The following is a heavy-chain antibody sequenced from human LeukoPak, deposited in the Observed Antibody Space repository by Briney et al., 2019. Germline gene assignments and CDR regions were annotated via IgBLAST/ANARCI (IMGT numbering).Heavy chain of an antibody. Sequence: SETLSLTCTVSGGSISSYYWSWIRQPPGKGLEWIGYIYYSGSTNYNPSLKSRVTISVDTSKNQFSLKLSSVTAADTAVYYCARGVAAVDYWGQGTLVTISS. CDR1: GGSISSYY. J-gene: IGHJ4*02. D-gene: IGHD6-13*01. CDR2: IYYSGST. CDR3: ARGVAAVDY. V-gene: IGHV4-59*01.